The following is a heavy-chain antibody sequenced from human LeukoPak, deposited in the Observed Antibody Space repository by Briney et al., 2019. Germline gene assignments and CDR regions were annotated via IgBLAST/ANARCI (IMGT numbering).Heavy chain of an antibody. CDR1: GYTFTDYY. CDR3: ARHVYCRSTSCSYYYYYMDV. Sequence: SVKVSCKASGYTFTDYYMHWVRQAPGQGLEWMGRINPDSGGTNYAQKFQGRVTMTRDTSISTAYMELSRLRSDDTAVYYCARHVYCRSTSCSYYYYYMDVWGKGTTVTVSS. CDR2: INPDSGGT. V-gene: IGHV1-2*06. J-gene: IGHJ6*03. D-gene: IGHD2-2*01.